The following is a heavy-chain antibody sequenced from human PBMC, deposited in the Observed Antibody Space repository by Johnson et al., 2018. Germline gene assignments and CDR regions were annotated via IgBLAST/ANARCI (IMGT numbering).Heavy chain of an antibody. CDR3: VSASGITYPYFQH. CDR1: GFTFSDHY. CDR2: TRDKSNSYTT. D-gene: IGHD3-10*01. J-gene: IGHJ1*01. V-gene: IGHV3-72*01. Sequence: QRVQSGGGLVQPGGSLRLSCAASGFTFSDHYMDWVRQAPGKGLEWVGRTRDKSNSYTTEYAASVKGRFTISRDDSKNSLYLQMNSLKTEDTAVYFCVSASGITYPYFQHWGQGTLVTVSS.